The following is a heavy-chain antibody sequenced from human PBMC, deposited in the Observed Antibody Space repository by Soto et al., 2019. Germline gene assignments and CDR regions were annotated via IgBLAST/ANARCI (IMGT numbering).Heavy chain of an antibody. CDR2: ISGSGDRT. V-gene: IGHV3-23*01. D-gene: IGHD2-21*01. Sequence: EVQLLVSGGRFVQPGGSLKLSCEASGFTFGNYAMTWVRQAPGKGLEWVSTISGSGDRTYYADSVTGPFTISRDNSKNTLYLQMDRLRVEDTAVYLCAKDTVASRSFYSASLAQGTLVTVSS. CDR1: GFTFGNYA. J-gene: IGHJ4*02. CDR3: AKDTVASRSFYSAS.